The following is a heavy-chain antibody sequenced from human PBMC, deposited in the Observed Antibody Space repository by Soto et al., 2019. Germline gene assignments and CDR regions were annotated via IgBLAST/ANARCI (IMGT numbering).Heavy chain of an antibody. CDR2: IYYSGST. CDR1: GGSISSYY. Sequence: KPSETLSLTCTVSGGSISSYYWSWIRQPPGKGLEWIGYIYYSGSTNYNPSLKSRVTISVDTSKNQFSLKLSSVTAADTAVYYCATHDWGSYFDYWGQGTLVTVAS. CDR3: ATHDWGSYFDY. J-gene: IGHJ4*02. D-gene: IGHD7-27*01. V-gene: IGHV4-59*01.